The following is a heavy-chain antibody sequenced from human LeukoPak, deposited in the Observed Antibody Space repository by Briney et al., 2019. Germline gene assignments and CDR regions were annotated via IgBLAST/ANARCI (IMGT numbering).Heavy chain of an antibody. CDR3: AKRDDSSGYYLRYFDY. J-gene: IGHJ4*02. Sequence: GGSLRLSCAASGFTFSSYSMNWVRQAPGKGLEWVSSISSSSSYIYYADSVKGRFTISRDNAKNSLYLQMNSLRAEDTAVYYCAKRDDSSGYYLRYFDYWGQGTLVTVSS. CDR2: ISSSSSYI. V-gene: IGHV3-21*04. CDR1: GFTFSSYS. D-gene: IGHD3-22*01.